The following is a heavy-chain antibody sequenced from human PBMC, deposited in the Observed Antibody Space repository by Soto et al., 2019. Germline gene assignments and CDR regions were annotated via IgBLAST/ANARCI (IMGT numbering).Heavy chain of an antibody. Sequence: ASVKVSCKASGYTFTSYGISWVRQAPGQGLEWMGWISAYNGNTNYAQKLQGRVTMTTDTSTSTAYMELRSLRSDDTAVYYCARVCTRVAQYSSSSPWFDPWGQGTQVTVSS. CDR3: ARVCTRVAQYSSSSPWFDP. D-gene: IGHD6-6*01. J-gene: IGHJ5*02. CDR1: GYTFTSYG. V-gene: IGHV1-18*01. CDR2: ISAYNGNT.